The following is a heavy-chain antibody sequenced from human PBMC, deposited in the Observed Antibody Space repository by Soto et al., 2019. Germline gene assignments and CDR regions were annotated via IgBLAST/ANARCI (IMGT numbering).Heavy chain of an antibody. D-gene: IGHD3-22*01. CDR1: GYTFTSYA. CDR2: INAGNGNT. CDR3: ARVAHYYDSSGYDP. Sequence: ASVKVSCKASGYTFTSYAMHWVRQAPGQRLEWMGWINAGNGNTKYSQKFQGRVTITRDTSASTAYMELSSLRSEDTAVYYCARVAHYYDSSGYDPWGQGTLVTVSS. V-gene: IGHV1-3*01. J-gene: IGHJ5*02.